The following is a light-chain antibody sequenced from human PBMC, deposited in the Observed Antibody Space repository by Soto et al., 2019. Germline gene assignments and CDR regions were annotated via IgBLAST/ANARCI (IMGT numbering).Light chain of an antibody. CDR1: QSVNNNY. V-gene: IGKV3-20*01. CDR3: QKYGSSEFT. CDR2: DTS. J-gene: IGKJ3*01. Sequence: EIVLMQSPGTLSLSPGEGVTLSCRASQSVNNNYLAWYQQRPGQAPTVLIFDTSRRATGVPDRFSGSGSGKDFTLRISRVEPDDFAVYYCQKYGSSEFTFGPRTKANIK.